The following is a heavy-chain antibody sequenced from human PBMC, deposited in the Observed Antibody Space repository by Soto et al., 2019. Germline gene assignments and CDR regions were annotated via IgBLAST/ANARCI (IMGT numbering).Heavy chain of an antibody. CDR2: ILPMFGAV. CDR1: GGTSSNFV. D-gene: IGHD3-3*01. CDR3: ARPKRSGYDRGDSYYHTMDV. J-gene: IGHJ6*02. Sequence: QMQLVQSGTEVKKSGSSVKVSCKASGGTSSNFVITWVRQVPGQGLEWLGGILPMFGAVKYEQKFQDRLTITADRSTKTAAMELGSLRPEDTAVYYCARPKRSGYDRGDSYYHTMDVWGHGTTVTVS. V-gene: IGHV1-69*06.